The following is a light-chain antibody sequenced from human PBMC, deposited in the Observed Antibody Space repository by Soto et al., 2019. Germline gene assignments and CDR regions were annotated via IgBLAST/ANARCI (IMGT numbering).Light chain of an antibody. CDR2: RDH. CDR1: NSNVGNNY. V-gene: IGLV1-47*01. Sequence: QSVLTQPPSASGTPGQRVTLSCSGSNSNVGNNYVHWYQQLPGAAPKLFIYRDHQRPSGVPDRFSGSKSGTIASLAISGLRSEDEADYYCAAWDDSLGVIFGGGTKLTVL. J-gene: IGLJ2*01. CDR3: AAWDDSLGVI.